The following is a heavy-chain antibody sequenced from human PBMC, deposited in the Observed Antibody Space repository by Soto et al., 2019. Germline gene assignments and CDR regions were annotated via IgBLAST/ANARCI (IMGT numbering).Heavy chain of an antibody. CDR2: ISSKGIT. CDR3: ASLKDYYFHF. J-gene: IGHJ4*02. V-gene: IGHV4-31*03. CDR1: GGSISSGGYD. Sequence: QVKLQESGTGLVKPSQTLSLTCTVSGGSISSGGYDWSWIRQHPETGLEWIGYISSKGITYYNPSLESRFTISWDTSKNQFSLMLPSVTAADTAVYYCASLKDYYFHFWGQGTLVTVSS.